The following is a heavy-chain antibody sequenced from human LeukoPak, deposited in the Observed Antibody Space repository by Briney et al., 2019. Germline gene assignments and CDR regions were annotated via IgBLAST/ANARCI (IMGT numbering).Heavy chain of an antibody. CDR1: GGSFSGYY. J-gene: IGHJ4*02. D-gene: IGHD6-6*01. V-gene: IGHV4-34*01. Sequence: SETLSLTCAVYGGSFSGYYWSWIRQPPGKGLEWIGEINHSGSTNHNPSLKSRVTISVDTSKNQFSLKLSSVTAADTAVYYCASSSSSSDYRGQGTLVTVSS. CDR3: ASSSSSSDY. CDR2: INHSGST.